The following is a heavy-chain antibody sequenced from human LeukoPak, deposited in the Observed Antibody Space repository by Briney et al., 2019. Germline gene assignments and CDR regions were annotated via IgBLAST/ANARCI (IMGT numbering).Heavy chain of an antibody. CDR3: ATPGPMSTGVGY. CDR2: FDPEDGET. D-gene: IGHD3-16*01. J-gene: IGHJ4*02. CDR1: GYTLTELS. V-gene: IGHV1-24*01. Sequence: ASVKVSCKVSGYTLTELSMHWVRQAPGKGLEWMGGFDPEDGETIYAQEFQGRVTMTEDTSTDTAYMELSSLRSEDTAVYYCATPGPMSTGVGYWGQGTLVTVSS.